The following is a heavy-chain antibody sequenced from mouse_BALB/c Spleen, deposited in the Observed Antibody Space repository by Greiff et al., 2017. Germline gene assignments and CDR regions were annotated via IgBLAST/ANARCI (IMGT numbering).Heavy chain of an antibody. CDR3: ARSGTTMITN. V-gene: IGHV14-1*02. D-gene: IGHD2-4*01. CDR1: GFNIKDYY. CDR2: IDPENGNT. J-gene: IGHJ2*01. Sequence: VQLQQSGAELVRPGALVKLSCKASGFNIKDYYMHWVKQRPEQGLEWIGWIDPENGNTIYDPKFQGKASITADTSSNTVYLQLSSLTSEDTAVYYCARSGTTMITNWGQGTTLTVSS.